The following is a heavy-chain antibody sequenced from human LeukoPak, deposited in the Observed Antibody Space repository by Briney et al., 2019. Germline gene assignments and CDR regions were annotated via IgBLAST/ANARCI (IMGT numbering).Heavy chain of an antibody. CDR2: VYYSGST. J-gene: IGHJ6*02. CDR3: ARHFTGPGTYTPYFGVDV. Sequence: SETLSLTCTVSGGSIRSYYCSWIRQPPGKGLEWVGYVYYSGSTSYNPSLKSRVTISVDASKNQFSLQLSSVTAADTAVYYCARHFTGPGTYTPYFGVDVWGQGTTVTVSS. D-gene: IGHD3-16*01. CDR1: GGSIRSYY. V-gene: IGHV4-59*08.